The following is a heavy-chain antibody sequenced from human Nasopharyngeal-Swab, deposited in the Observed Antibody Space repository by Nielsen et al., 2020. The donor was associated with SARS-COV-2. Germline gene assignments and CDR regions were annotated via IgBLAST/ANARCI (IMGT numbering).Heavy chain of an antibody. Sequence: SVKVSCKASGGTFSSYAISWVRQAPGQGLEWMGRIIPIFGIANYAQKLQGRVTITADKSTSKAYMELSSLRSEDTAVYYCASQGGGDYYDSRRYYNYVMDVWGQGTTVTVPS. J-gene: IGHJ6*02. CDR3: ASQGGGDYYDSRRYYNYVMDV. D-gene: IGHD3-22*01. V-gene: IGHV1-69*04. CDR1: GGTFSSYA. CDR2: IIPIFGIA.